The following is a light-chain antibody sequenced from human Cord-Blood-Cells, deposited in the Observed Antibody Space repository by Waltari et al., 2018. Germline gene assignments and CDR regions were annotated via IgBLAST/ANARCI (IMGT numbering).Light chain of an antibody. CDR1: QSVSCY. CDR2: DAS. V-gene: IGKV3-11*01. Sequence: EIVLTHSPATPSLSLGVRATLSCRASQSVSCYLACYQQKPGQAASLLIYDASNSANGIPARFSGSESEKDFTLTISSLEPEDFAVYYCQQRSNWPPLTFGGGTKVEMK. CDR3: QQRSNWPPLT. J-gene: IGKJ4*01.